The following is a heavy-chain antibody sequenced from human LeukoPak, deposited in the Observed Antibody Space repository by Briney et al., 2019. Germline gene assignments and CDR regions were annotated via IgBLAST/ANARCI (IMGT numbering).Heavy chain of an antibody. V-gene: IGHV4-30-4*01. CDR3: ARYSRGAAGVDY. Sequence: SETLSLTCTVSGGSISSGDYYWSWIRQPPGTGLEWIGYIYYSGSTYYNPSLKSRVTISVDTSKNQFSLKLSSVTAADTAVYYCARYSRGAAGVDYWGQGTLVTVSS. CDR2: IYYSGST. CDR1: GGSISSGDYY. D-gene: IGHD6-13*01. J-gene: IGHJ4*02.